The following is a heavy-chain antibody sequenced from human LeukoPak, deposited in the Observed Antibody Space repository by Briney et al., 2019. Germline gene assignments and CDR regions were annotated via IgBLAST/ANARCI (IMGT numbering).Heavy chain of an antibody. Sequence: GGSLRLACAASGFSVSNTYMSWVRQAPGKGLEWVSIIYSGGNTYYADSVKGRFTISRDNSKNTLYLQMNRLRPEDTAVYYCARGTVTAPDYWGQGTLVTVSS. CDR1: GFSVSNTY. D-gene: IGHD2-21*02. CDR2: IYSGGNT. J-gene: IGHJ4*02. V-gene: IGHV3-53*01. CDR3: ARGTVTAPDY.